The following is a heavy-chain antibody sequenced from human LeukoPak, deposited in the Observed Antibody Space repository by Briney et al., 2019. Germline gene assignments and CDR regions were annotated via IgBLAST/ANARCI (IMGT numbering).Heavy chain of an antibody. CDR2: IYYSGST. Sequence: KASETLSLTCTVSGGSISSGGYYWSWIRQHPGKGLEWIGYIYYSGSTYYNPSLKSRVTISVDTSKNQFSLKLSSVTAADTAVYYCARDPGIAAAGPNYFDYWGQGTLVTVSS. CDR3: ARDPGIAAAGPNYFDY. D-gene: IGHD6-13*01. V-gene: IGHV4-31*03. CDR1: GGSISSGGYY. J-gene: IGHJ4*02.